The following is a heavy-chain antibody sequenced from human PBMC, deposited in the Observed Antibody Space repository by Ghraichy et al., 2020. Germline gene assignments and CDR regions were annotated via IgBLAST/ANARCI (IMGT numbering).Heavy chain of an antibody. D-gene: IGHD3-10*01. CDR1: GGSISSYY. Sequence: SQTLSLTCTVSGGSISSYYWSWIRQPPGKGLEWIGYIYYSGSTNYNPSLKSRVTISVDTSKNQFSLKLSSVTAADTAVYYCASEVYGSGSYYKNYWGQGTLVTVSS. J-gene: IGHJ4*02. V-gene: IGHV4-59*01. CDR2: IYYSGST. CDR3: ASEVYGSGSYYKNY.